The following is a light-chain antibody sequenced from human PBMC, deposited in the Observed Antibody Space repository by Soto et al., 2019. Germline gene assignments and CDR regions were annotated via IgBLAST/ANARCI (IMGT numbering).Light chain of an antibody. CDR1: RPSIGSNH. Sequence: QSVLTQPPSASGTPGQRVTISCSGSRPSIGSNHVYWYQQLPGMAPKLLIYNNNQRPSGVPDRFSASKSGTSASLAISGLRSADEADDYCAAWHDSRSGVIFGGGTQLTVL. J-gene: IGLJ2*01. V-gene: IGLV1-47*02. CDR3: AAWHDSRSGVI. CDR2: NNN.